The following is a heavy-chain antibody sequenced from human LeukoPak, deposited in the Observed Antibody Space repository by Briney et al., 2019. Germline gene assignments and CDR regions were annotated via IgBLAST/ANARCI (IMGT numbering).Heavy chain of an antibody. CDR3: ARRVTYYYDSSGPAGGSLDY. CDR1: GYTFTGYY. CDR2: INPNSGGT. V-gene: IGHV1-2*02. D-gene: IGHD3-22*01. J-gene: IGHJ4*02. Sequence: ASVKVSCKASGYTFTGYYMHWVRQAPGQGLEWMGWINPNSGGTNYAQKFQGRVTMTRDTSISTAYMELRSLRSDDTAVYYCARRVTYYYDSSGPAGGSLDYWGQGTLVTVSS.